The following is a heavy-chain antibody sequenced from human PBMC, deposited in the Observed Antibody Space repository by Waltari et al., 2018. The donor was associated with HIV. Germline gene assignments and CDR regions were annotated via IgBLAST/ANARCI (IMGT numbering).Heavy chain of an antibody. J-gene: IGHJ4*02. D-gene: IGHD3-10*01. V-gene: IGHV3-48*02. CDR2: ISSSSSTI. CDR1: GFIFSSYS. CDR3: ARGRGYPTQYYFDY. Sequence: EVQLVESGGGLVQPGGSLRLSCAASGFIFSSYSMNWVRQAPGKGLEWVSYISSSSSTIYYADSVKGRFTISRDNAKNSLYLQMNSLRDEDTAVYYCARGRGYPTQYYFDYWGQGTLVTVSS.